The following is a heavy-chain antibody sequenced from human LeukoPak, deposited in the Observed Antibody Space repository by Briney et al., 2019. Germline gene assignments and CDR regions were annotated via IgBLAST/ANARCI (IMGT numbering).Heavy chain of an antibody. D-gene: IGHD4-17*01. V-gene: IGHV3-23*01. J-gene: IGHJ6*02. CDR3: ASWWRVTTSFYYYGMDV. CDR1: GFTFSSYA. Sequence: PGGSLRLSCAASGFTFSSYAMSWVRQAPGKGLEWVSAISGSGGSTYYADSVKGRFTISRDNSKNTLYLQMNSLRAEDTAVYYCASWWRVTTSFYYYGMDVWGQGTTVTVSS. CDR2: ISGSGGST.